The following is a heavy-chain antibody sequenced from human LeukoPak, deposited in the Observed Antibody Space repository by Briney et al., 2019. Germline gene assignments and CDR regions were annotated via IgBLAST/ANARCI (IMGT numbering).Heavy chain of an antibody. Sequence: SETLSLTCTVSGGSISSYYWSWIRQPPGKGLEWIGYIYYSGSTNYNPSLKSRVTISVDTSKNQFSLELSSVTAADTAVYYCAIGSGWFSYFDYWGQGTLVTVSS. V-gene: IGHV4-59*01. J-gene: IGHJ4*02. CDR1: GGSISSYY. CDR2: IYYSGST. D-gene: IGHD6-19*01. CDR3: AIGSGWFSYFDY.